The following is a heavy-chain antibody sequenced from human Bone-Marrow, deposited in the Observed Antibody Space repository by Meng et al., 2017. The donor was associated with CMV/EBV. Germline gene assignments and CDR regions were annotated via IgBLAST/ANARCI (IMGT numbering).Heavy chain of an antibody. CDR1: GGSVSTGSYY. Sequence: SETLTFTCTVSGGSVSTGSYYWCWIRQPPGKGLEWIGYIYYSGSTNYNPSLKSRVTISVDTSKNQFSLKLSSVTAADTAVSYCAARNYVDYWGQGTLVTVSS. CDR2: IYYSGST. V-gene: IGHV4-61*01. J-gene: IGHJ4*02. CDR3: AARNYVDY.